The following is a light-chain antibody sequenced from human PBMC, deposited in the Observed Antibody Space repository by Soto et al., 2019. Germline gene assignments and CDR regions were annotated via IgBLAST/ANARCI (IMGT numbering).Light chain of an antibody. J-gene: IGLJ3*02. CDR2: DVS. Sequence: QSALTQPRSVSGSPGQSVTISCTGTSSDVGGYNYVSWYQQHPGKAPKLMIYDVSKRPSGVPDRFSGSKSGNTASLTISGLHAEDEADYYCCSYAGSYTEVFGGGTKLTVL. CDR1: SSDVGGYNY. CDR3: CSYAGSYTEV. V-gene: IGLV2-11*01.